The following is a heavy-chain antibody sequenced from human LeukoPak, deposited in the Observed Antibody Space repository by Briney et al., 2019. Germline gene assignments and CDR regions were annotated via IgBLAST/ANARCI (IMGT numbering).Heavy chain of an antibody. Sequence: GRSLRLSCAASGFTFSSYGMHWVRQAPGKGLEWVSVIYSGGSTYYADSVKGRFTISRDNSKNTLYLQMNSLRAEDTAVYYCARDARYYYDSSGYYNWFDPWGQGTLVTVSS. V-gene: IGHV3-66*01. CDR1: GFTFSSYG. CDR3: ARDARYYYDSSGYYNWFDP. J-gene: IGHJ5*02. CDR2: IYSGGST. D-gene: IGHD3-22*01.